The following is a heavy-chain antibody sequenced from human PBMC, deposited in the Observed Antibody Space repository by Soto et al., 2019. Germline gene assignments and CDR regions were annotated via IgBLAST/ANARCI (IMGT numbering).Heavy chain of an antibody. V-gene: IGHV3-23*01. Sequence: EVQLLESGGGLVQPGGSLRLSCAASGFTFSSYAMNWVRQAPGKGLEWVSVISGSGGSTYYADSVKGRFTISRDNSKKTLCLQMNSLRAEDTAVYYCARRSSSWYFDCWGQGTLVTVSS. J-gene: IGHJ4*02. CDR3: ARRSSSWYFDC. CDR2: ISGSGGST. D-gene: IGHD6-13*01. CDR1: GFTFSSYA.